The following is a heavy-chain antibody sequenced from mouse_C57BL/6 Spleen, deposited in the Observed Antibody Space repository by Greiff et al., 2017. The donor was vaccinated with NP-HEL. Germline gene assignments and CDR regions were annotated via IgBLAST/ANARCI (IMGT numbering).Heavy chain of an antibody. V-gene: IGHV1-18*01. CDR3: ARRSLIYDGLLAMDY. D-gene: IGHD2-3*01. Sequence: EVQLQQSGPELVKPGASVKIPCKASGYTFTDYNMDWVKQSHGKSLEWIGDINPNNGGTISNQKFKGKATLTVDKSSSTACMELRSLTSEDTAVYDCARRSLIYDGLLAMDYWGQGTSVTVSS. CDR1: GYTFTDYN. CDR2: INPNNGGT. J-gene: IGHJ4*01.